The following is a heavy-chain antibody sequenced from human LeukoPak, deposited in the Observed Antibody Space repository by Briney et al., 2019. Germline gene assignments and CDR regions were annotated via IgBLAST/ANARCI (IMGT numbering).Heavy chain of an antibody. V-gene: IGHV3-48*03. CDR3: ARDSVTCTTTNCYGHWFDP. Sequence: GGSLRLSCAASGFTISSHEMNWVRQAPGKGLEWVSYVSSSGTSIYYADSVKGRFTISRDNAKNSLYLQMNSLRAEDTAIYYCARDSVTCTTTNCYGHWFDPWGQGTLVTVSS. J-gene: IGHJ5*02. CDR1: GFTISSHE. CDR2: VSSSGTSI. D-gene: IGHD2-2*01.